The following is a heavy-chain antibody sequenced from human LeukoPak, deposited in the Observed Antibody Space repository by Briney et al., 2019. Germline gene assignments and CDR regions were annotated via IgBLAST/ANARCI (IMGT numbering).Heavy chain of an antibody. CDR3: AKGTQGTTTLDY. V-gene: IGHV3-43D*03. CDR2: VSWDGGST. D-gene: IGHD1-14*01. J-gene: IGHJ4*02. CDR1: GFTFDDHA. Sequence: GGSLRLSCAASGFTFDDHAMHWVRHAPGKGLEWVSLVSWDGGSTFYADSVRGRFTVSRDNSKNYLYLQMDNLRGEDTALYYCAKGTQGTTTLDYWGQGTQVTVSS.